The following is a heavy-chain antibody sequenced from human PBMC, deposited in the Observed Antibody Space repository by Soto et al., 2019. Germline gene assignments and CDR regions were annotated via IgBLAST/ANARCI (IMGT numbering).Heavy chain of an antibody. D-gene: IGHD6-19*01. J-gene: IGHJ6*02. Sequence: GGSLRLSCAASGFIFSNFGMHWVRQAPGKGLEWVAVIWYDGSNEYYADSVKGRFTISKDNSKNTLYLQMNSLRAEDTAVYYCARDDIPGRAVATYGMDVWGQGTTVTVSS. V-gene: IGHV3-33*01. CDR2: IWYDGSNE. CDR1: GFIFSNFG. CDR3: ARDDIPGRAVATYGMDV.